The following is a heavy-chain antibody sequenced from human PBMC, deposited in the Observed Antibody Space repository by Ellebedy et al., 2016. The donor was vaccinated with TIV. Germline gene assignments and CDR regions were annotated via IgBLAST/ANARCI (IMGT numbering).Heavy chain of an antibody. CDR3: VSSASMDAFDL. D-gene: IGHD3-16*01. CDR1: GGSLSDNY. CDR2: LYYTGST. V-gene: IGHV4-59*01. Sequence: SETRSLTCAVSGGSLSDNYWTWIRQPPGKGLEWIGYLYYTGSTNYNPSLKSRVTISVNTPRNQFSLKLSSVTAADTAVYYCVSSASMDAFDLWGQGPKVTVSS. J-gene: IGHJ3*01.